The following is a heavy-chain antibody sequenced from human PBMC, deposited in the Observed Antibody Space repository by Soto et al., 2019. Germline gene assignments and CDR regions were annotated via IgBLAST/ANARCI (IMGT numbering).Heavy chain of an antibody. CDR2: IYYSGST. D-gene: IGHD3-22*01. Sequence: PSETLSLTCTVSGGSISSGDYYWSWIRQPPGKGLEWIGYIYYSGSTYYNPSLKSRVTISVDTSKNQFSLKLSSATAADTAVYYCMLGSGWKDFDYWGQGTLVTVSS. J-gene: IGHJ4*02. CDR3: MLGSGWKDFDY. CDR1: GGSISSGDYY. V-gene: IGHV4-30-4*01.